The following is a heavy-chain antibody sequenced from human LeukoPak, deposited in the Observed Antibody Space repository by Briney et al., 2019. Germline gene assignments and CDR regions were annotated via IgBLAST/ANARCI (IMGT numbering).Heavy chain of an antibody. CDR3: ARGYFDSSGCPYLGY. CDR1: GFTFSNFW. V-gene: IGHV3-74*01. D-gene: IGHD3-22*01. Sequence: GGSLRLSCAASGFTFSNFWMHWVRQAPGKGLVWVSRINSDGSSTTHADSVKGRFTISRDNAKDTLYLQMNSLRAEDTAVYYCARGYFDSSGCPYLGYWGQGTLVTVSS. J-gene: IGHJ4*02. CDR2: INSDGSST.